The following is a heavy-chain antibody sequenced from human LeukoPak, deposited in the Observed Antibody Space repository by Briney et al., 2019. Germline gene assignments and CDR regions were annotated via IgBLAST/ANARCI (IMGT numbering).Heavy chain of an antibody. CDR1: GFTFSSYA. J-gene: IGHJ4*02. D-gene: IGHD3-22*01. CDR2: ISGSGGST. V-gene: IGHV3-23*01. CDR3: AKDLSVSVSSDN. Sequence: GGSLRLSCAASGFTFSSYAMSWVRQAPGKGLEWVSAISGSGGSTYYADSVKGRFTISRDNSKNTLYLQMDSLRAEDTAVYYCAKDLSVSVSSDNWGQGTLVTVSS.